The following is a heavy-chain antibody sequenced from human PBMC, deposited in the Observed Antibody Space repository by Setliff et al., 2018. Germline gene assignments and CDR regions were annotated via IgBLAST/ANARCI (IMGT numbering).Heavy chain of an antibody. J-gene: IGHJ4*02. CDR3: ARGGTYRYFDY. CDR1: GGSIRSHN. CDR2: IYYSGST. Sequence: SETLSLTCIVSGGSIRSHNWSWIRQPPGKGLEWIGYIYYSGSTNYDPSLKSRVTISVDTSKNQFSLKLSSVTAADTAIYYCARGGTYRYFDYWGQGTLVTVSS. V-gene: IGHV4-59*11.